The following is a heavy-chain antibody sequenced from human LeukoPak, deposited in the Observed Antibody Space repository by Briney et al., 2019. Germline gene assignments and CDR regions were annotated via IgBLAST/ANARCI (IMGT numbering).Heavy chain of an antibody. D-gene: IGHD6-19*01. V-gene: IGHV4-34*01. Sequence: PSETLSLTCAVYGGSFSDYYWSWIRQPPGKGLEWIGEINHSGSTDYNPSLKSRVTISIDTSKNQFSLKLSSVTAADTPVYYCARGPQVKRWLVPHYYYSYYMDVWGKGTPATVSS. CDR1: GGSFSDYY. J-gene: IGHJ6*03. CDR2: INHSGST. CDR3: ARGPQVKRWLVPHYYYSYYMDV.